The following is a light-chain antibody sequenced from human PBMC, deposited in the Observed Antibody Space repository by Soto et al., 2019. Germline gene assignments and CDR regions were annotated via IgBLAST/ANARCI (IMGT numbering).Light chain of an antibody. CDR3: QQYYDLPIT. CDR1: QDIDKY. J-gene: IGKJ5*01. CDR2: DAS. Sequence: DIQMTQSPSSLSASVGDRVTITCQASQDIDKYLNWYQQKPGKAPKLLIDDASNLETGVPSRFSGSGSGTHSTFTIGSLQPEDIAIYYCQQYYDLPITFGQGTRLEIK. V-gene: IGKV1-33*01.